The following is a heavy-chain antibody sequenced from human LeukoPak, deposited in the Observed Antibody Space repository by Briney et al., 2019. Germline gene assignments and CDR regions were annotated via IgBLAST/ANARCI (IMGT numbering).Heavy chain of an antibody. V-gene: IGHV3-30*18. J-gene: IGHJ4*02. D-gene: IGHD5-18*01. Sequence: GGSLRLSCVVSGFSFSSYGMHWVRQAPGKGLEWVAVISYEGSSKYYADSVKGRFTISRDNPKNTLYLQMNSLRAEDTALYYCAKDQDATMLFSLFDYRGQGTLVTVSS. CDR2: ISYEGSSK. CDR3: AKDQDATMLFSLFDY. CDR1: GFSFSSYG.